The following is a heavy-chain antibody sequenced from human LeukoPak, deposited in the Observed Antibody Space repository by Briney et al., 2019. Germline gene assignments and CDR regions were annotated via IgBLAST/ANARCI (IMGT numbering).Heavy chain of an antibody. V-gene: IGHV5-51*01. Sequence: LGESLKISCKGSGYTFTSYWIAWVRQMPGKGLEWMGIIFPNDSDTRYSPSFQGRVTISADKSISTAYLQWTSLKASDTAIYYCASGAYTYEFPLDYWGQGTLVTVSS. CDR2: IFPNDSDT. J-gene: IGHJ4*02. D-gene: IGHD5-18*01. CDR1: GYTFTSYW. CDR3: ASGAYTYEFPLDY.